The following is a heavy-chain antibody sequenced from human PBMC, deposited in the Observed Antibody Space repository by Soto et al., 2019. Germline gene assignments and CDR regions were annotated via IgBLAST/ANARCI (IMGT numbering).Heavy chain of an antibody. D-gene: IGHD6-6*01. CDR2: MNPNSGNT. V-gene: IGHV1-8*01. CDR1: GYTFTSYD. J-gene: IGHJ6*02. CDR3: LSGWGSSYYYYGMDV. Sequence: QVQLVQSGAEVKKPGASVKVSCKASGYTFTSYDINWVRQATGQGLEWMGWMNPNSGNTGYAQKFQGRVTMTRNTSISTAYMELSSLRSEDTAVHYCLSGWGSSYYYYGMDVWGQGTTVTVSS.